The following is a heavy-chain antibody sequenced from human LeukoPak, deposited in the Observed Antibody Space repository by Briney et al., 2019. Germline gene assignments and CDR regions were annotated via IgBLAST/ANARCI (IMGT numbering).Heavy chain of an antibody. Sequence: PSETLSLTCSVSDGSISSYYWSWIRQPPGRGLEWIGNIFFNGGTNSYPSLKSRVTISVVTSKNQFSLRLSSVTAADTAVYYWARAIVATTSYGSRYYYYGMDVWGQGTTVTVSS. CDR3: ARAIVATTSYGSRYYYYGMDV. J-gene: IGHJ6*02. D-gene: IGHD5-12*01. V-gene: IGHV4-4*09. CDR1: DGSISSYY. CDR2: IFFNGGT.